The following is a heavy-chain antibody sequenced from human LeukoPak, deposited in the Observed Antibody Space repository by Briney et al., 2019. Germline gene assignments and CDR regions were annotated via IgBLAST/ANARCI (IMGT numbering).Heavy chain of an antibody. J-gene: IGHJ5*02. CDR3: ARTKYCSSTSCYWFDP. V-gene: IGHV4-59*01. CDR2: IYYSGST. D-gene: IGHD2-2*01. Sequence: SETLSLTCTVSGGSISSYYWSWIRRPPGKGLEWIGYIYYSGSTNYNPSLKSRVTISVDTSKNQFSLKLSSVTAADTAVYYCARTKYCSSTSCYWFDPWGQGTLVTVSS. CDR1: GGSISSYY.